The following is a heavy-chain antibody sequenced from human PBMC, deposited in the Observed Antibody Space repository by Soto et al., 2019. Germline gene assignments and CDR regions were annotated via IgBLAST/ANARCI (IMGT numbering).Heavy chain of an antibody. CDR2: IYHSGST. CDR3: ARRGSYDFWSGYYTRNWFDP. V-gene: IGHV4-4*02. J-gene: IGHJ5*02. D-gene: IGHD3-3*01. CDR1: SGSISISNW. Sequence: KTSETLSLTCAVSSGSISISNWWSWFRQPPGKGLEWIGEIYHSGSTNYNPSLKSRVTISVDKSKNQFSLKLSSVTAADTAVYYCARRGSYDFWSGYYTRNWFDPWGQGTLVTVSS.